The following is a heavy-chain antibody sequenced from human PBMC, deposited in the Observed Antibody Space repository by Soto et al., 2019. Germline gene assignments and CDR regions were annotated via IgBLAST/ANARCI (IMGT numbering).Heavy chain of an antibody. CDR2: IYPGDSDT. D-gene: IGHD1-1*01. J-gene: IGHJ6*02. V-gene: IGHV5-51*01. CDR3: AAAYNSGKSMDV. CDR1: GYSFTYYW. Sequence: PVESLKISCNGSGYSFTYYWIAWVRQMPGKGLEWMGIIYPGDSDTRYSPSFQGQVTISADKSISTAHLQWSSLKASDTTVYYCAAAYNSGKSMDVWGQGTTVTVSS.